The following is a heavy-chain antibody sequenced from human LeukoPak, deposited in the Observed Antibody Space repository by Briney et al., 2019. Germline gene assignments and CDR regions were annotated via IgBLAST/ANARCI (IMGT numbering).Heavy chain of an antibody. CDR3: ARTPYYYGSGSSVFDY. D-gene: IGHD3-10*01. V-gene: IGHV3-30-3*01. CDR2: ISYDGSNK. CDR1: GFTFSSYA. Sequence: GGSLRLSCAASGFTFSSYAMHWVRQASGKGLEWVAVISYDGSNKYYADSVKGRFTISRDNSKNTLYLQMNSLRAEDTAVYYCARTPYYYGSGSSVFDYWGQGTLVTVSS. J-gene: IGHJ4*02.